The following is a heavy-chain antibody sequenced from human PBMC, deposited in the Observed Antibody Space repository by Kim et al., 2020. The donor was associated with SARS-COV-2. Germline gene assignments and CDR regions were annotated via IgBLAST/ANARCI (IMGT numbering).Heavy chain of an antibody. V-gene: IGHV3-23*01. Sequence: SGKGRFTISRDNSKNTLYLQMNSLRAEDTAVYYCAKDPMYSSKSPDAFDIWGQGTMVTVSS. D-gene: IGHD6-13*01. CDR3: AKDPMYSSKSPDAFDI. J-gene: IGHJ3*02.